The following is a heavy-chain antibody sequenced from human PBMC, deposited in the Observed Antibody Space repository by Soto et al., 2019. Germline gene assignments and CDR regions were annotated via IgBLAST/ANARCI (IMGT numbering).Heavy chain of an antibody. CDR3: ARGGEFCSTGSCNSSLGDAFDV. CDR2: ISPNNGAT. Sequence: ASVKVSCKASGYTFSDYYMHWVRQAPGQGLECMGWISPNNGATNYAQKFQDRVTMTRDASITTAYMELSRLRSDDTAVYYCARGGEFCSTGSCNSSLGDAFDVWGQGTTVTVSS. D-gene: IGHD2-15*01. V-gene: IGHV1-2*02. J-gene: IGHJ3*01. CDR1: GYTFSDYY.